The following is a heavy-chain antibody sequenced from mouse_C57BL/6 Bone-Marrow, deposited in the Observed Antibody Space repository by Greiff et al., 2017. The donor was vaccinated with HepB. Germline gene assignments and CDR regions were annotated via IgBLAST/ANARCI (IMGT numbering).Heavy chain of an antibody. D-gene: IGHD2-1*01. V-gene: IGHV5-12*01. CDR3: ARHEGNYEYFDV. CDR2: ISNGGGST. CDR1: GFTFSDYY. J-gene: IGHJ1*03. Sequence: EVKLVESGGGLVQPGGSLKLSCAASGFTFSDYYMYWVRQTPEKRLEWVAYISNGGGSTYYPDTVKGRFTISRDNAKNTLYLQMSRLKSEDTAMYYCARHEGNYEYFDVWGTGTTVTVSS.